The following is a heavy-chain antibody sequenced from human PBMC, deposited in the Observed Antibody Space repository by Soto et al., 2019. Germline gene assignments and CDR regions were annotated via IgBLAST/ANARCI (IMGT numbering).Heavy chain of an antibody. Sequence: SETLSLTCAVYGGSFSGYYWSWIRQPPGKGLEWIGEINHSGSTNYNPSLKSRVTISVDTSKNQFALKLSSVTAADTAVYYCVRGGMGYSSVWYVSYYYGMDVWGQGTTVTVSS. CDR2: INHSGST. D-gene: IGHD6-19*01. CDR3: VRGGMGYSSVWYVSYYYGMDV. CDR1: GGSFSGYY. J-gene: IGHJ6*02. V-gene: IGHV4-34*01.